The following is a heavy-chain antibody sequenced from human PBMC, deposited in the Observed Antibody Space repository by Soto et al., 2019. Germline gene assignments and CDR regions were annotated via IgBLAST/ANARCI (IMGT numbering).Heavy chain of an antibody. D-gene: IGHD6-6*01. J-gene: IGHJ5*02. CDR3: ARERPDGARLDP. CDR1: GGSISSGDYY. Sequence: SETLPLPCSVSGGSISSGDYYWSWIRQPPGKGLEWIGYIYYSGSTYYNPSLKSRVTISVDTSKNQFSLKLSSVTAADTAVYYCARERPDGARLDPWGQGTLVTVSS. V-gene: IGHV4-30-4*01. CDR2: IYYSGST.